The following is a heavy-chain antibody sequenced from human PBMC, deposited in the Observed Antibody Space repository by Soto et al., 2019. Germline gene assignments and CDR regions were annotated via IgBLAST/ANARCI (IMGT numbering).Heavy chain of an antibody. D-gene: IGHD3-3*01. CDR1: GYIFSNYG. CDR2: ISSNNVNT. CDR3: AKDGRVSGYFDL. V-gene: IGHV1-18*04. J-gene: IGHJ4*02. Sequence: QAQLVQSGSEVKKPGASVKVSCKASGYIFSNYGFNWVRQAPGQGLEWLAWISSNNVNTKYAQKVQGRVTLTTDTSTDTAYMELSSLRSDDTAMYYCAKDGRVSGYFDLWGQGTLVTVSS.